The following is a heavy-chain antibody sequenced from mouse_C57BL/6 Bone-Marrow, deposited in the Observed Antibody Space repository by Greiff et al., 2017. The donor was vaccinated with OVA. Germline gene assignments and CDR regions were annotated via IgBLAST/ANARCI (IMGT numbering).Heavy chain of an antibody. J-gene: IGHJ2*01. CDR1: GYTFTSYW. CDR2: IHPNSGGT. CDR3: GRGRYYGRNLDD. D-gene: IGHD1-1*01. V-gene: IGHV1-64*01. Sequence: VQLQQPGAELVKPGASVKLSCKASGYTFTSYWMHWVKQRPGQGLEWIGMIHPNSGGTNYNEKFKGKATLTVDTSSSTAYMQLSSLTSEDSAVYYCGRGRYYGRNLDDWGQGTTLTVSS.